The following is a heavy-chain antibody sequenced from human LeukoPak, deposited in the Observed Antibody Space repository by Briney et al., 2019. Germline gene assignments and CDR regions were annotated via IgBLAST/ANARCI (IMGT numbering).Heavy chain of an antibody. CDR2: IYHSGST. D-gene: IGHD6-13*01. CDR1: GGSISSGGYY. CDR3: ARDRDGSSPQYFQH. V-gene: IGHV4-30-2*01. Sequence: SETLSLTCAVSGGSISSGGYYWSCIRQPPGKGLEWIGYIYHSGSTYYNPSLKSRVTISVDRSKNQFSLKLSSVTAADTAVYYCARDRDGSSPQYFQHWGQGTLVTVSS. J-gene: IGHJ1*01.